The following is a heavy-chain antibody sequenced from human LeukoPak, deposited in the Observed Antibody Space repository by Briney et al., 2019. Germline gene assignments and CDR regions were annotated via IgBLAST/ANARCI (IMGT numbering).Heavy chain of an antibody. J-gene: IGHJ4*02. CDR1: GGSFSGYY. Sequence: SSETLSLTCAVYGGSFSGYYWSWIRQPPGKGREWSGEINHSGSTNYNPSLKSRVTISVDTSKNQFSLKLSSVTAADTAVYYCARWSATEEFDYWGQGTLVTVSS. CDR2: INHSGST. CDR3: ARWSATEEFDY. D-gene: IGHD5-12*01. V-gene: IGHV4-34*01.